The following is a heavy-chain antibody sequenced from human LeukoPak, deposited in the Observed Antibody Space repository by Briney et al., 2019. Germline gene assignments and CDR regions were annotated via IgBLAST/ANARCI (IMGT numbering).Heavy chain of an antibody. CDR1: GGSLSDHY. Sequence: SETLSLTCAVYGGSLSDHYWSWFRQPPGKGLEWIGEINPRGSTMYNPSLKSRVTISVDTSKNQFSLNLSSVTAADTAVYYCAREPGYCSGGSCYGCWFDPWGQGTLVTVSS. J-gene: IGHJ5*02. D-gene: IGHD2-15*01. CDR2: INPRGST. CDR3: AREPGYCSGGSCYGCWFDP. V-gene: IGHV4-34*01.